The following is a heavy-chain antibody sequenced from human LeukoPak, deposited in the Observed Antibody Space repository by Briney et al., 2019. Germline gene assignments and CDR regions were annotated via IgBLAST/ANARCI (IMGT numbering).Heavy chain of an antibody. CDR3: ARDFTYDYDSSGNGVFDI. CDR2: IHTNGIT. Sequence: SETLSLTCTVSGGSISSCSYYWSWIRQPAGKGLEWIGRIHTNGITNYSPSLKTRVTISIDTFKNQFSLKLSSVTAAETAVYYGARDFTYDYDSSGNGVFDIWGQGTMVNGSS. D-gene: IGHD2-8*01. V-gene: IGHV4-61*02. CDR1: GGSISSCSYY. J-gene: IGHJ3*02.